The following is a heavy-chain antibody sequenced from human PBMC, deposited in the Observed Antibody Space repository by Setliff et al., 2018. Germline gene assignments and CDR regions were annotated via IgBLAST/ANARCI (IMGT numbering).Heavy chain of an antibody. D-gene: IGHD3-16*01. CDR3: ARLRGAFDY. CDR1: GGSISSYY. V-gene: IGHV4-59*01. J-gene: IGHJ4*02. CDR2: IYYSGST. Sequence: PSETLSLTCTVSGGSISSYYWSWIRQPPGKRLEWIGYIYYSGSTNYNPSLESRVTISVDTSKNQFSLRLNSATAAVTAVYYCARLRGAFDYWGQGTLVTVS.